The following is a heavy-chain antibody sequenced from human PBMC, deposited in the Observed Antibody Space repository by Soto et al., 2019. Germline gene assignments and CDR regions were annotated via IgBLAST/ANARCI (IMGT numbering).Heavy chain of an antibody. Sequence: SETLSLTCAVSGGSISSNNWWNCVRQPPGKGLEWIGEIHHSGSTNYNPSLKSRVTISVDKSKNQFSLKLNSVTAADTAVYYCARARQYCSSSSCYLDPWGQGTLVTVSS. CDR3: ARARQYCSSSSCYLDP. V-gene: IGHV4-4*02. D-gene: IGHD2-2*01. CDR1: GGSISSNNW. J-gene: IGHJ5*02. CDR2: IHHSGST.